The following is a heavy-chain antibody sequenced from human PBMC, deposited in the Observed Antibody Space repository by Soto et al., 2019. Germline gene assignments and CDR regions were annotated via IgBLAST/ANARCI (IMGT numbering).Heavy chain of an antibody. CDR1: GYTFSSGSF. Sequence: ETLSLTCTVSGYTFSSGSFWGGRRPHPGKVPEWFASTCRGGTTFYIQSLKSRFTISRDTSNNQLSLRLRTVTAADSAVYYCALAPVMVVARSTFAYGGNGTMVPVAS. D-gene: IGHD2-15*01. J-gene: IGHJ6*04. V-gene: IGHV4-38-2*02. CDR3: ALAPVMVVARSTFAY. CDR2: TCRGGTT.